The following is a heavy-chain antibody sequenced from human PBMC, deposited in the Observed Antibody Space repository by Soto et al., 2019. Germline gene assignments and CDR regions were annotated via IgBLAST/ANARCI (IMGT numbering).Heavy chain of an antibody. CDR1: GGSFSGYY. CDR2: INHSGST. J-gene: IGHJ4*02. Sequence: SETLSLTCAVYGGSFSGYYWSWIRQPPGKGLEWIGEINHSGSTNYNPSLKSRVTISVDTSKNQFSLKLSSVTAADTAVYYCARADYDILTGYYKPRYFDYWGQGTLVTVSS. V-gene: IGHV4-34*01. CDR3: ARADYDILTGYYKPRYFDY. D-gene: IGHD3-9*01.